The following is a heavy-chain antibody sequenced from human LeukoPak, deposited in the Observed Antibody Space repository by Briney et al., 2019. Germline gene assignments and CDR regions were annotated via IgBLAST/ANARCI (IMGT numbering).Heavy chain of an antibody. Sequence: GGSLRLSCAAYGFTFSSYGMSWVRQAPGKGLEWVSAITGTGHITYYADSVKGRFTISRDNSKNTLYLQMNSLIAEDTALYYCARDRLGAMLFFDSWGQGTLVTVSS. V-gene: IGHV3-23*01. D-gene: IGHD3-16*01. CDR3: ARDRLGAMLFFDS. CDR1: GFTFSSYG. CDR2: ITGTGHIT. J-gene: IGHJ4*02.